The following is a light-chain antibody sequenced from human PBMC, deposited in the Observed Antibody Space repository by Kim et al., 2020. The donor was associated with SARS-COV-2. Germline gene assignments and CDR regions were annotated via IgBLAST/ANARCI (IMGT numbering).Light chain of an antibody. CDR2: DVS. CDR1: SSDVGGYNH. CDR3: CSYAGSYTLV. Sequence: GQSVTISCTGTSSDVGGYNHVSWYQQHPGKAPKLMIYDVSKRPSGVPDRFSGSKSGNTASLTISGLQAEDEADYYCCSYAGSYTLVFGGGTKLTVL. V-gene: IGLV2-11*01. J-gene: IGLJ2*01.